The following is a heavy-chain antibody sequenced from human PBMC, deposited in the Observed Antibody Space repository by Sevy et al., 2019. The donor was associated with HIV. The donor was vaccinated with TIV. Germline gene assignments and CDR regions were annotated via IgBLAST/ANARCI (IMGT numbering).Heavy chain of an antibody. CDR3: TRDQRANYFDY. CDR2: IRSKAYGGTT. V-gene: IGHV3-49*03. J-gene: IGHJ4*02. CDR1: GFTFGDYA. Sequence: GGSLRLSCTASGFTFGDYAMSWFRQAPGKGLEWVGFIRSKAYGGTTEYAASVKGRFTISRDDSKSIAYLQMNSLKTEDTAVYCCTRDQRANYFDYWGQGTLVTVSS.